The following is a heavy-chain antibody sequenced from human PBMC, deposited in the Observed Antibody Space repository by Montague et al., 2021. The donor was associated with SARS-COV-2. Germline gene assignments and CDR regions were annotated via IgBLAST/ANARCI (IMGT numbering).Heavy chain of an antibody. CDR3: ARGRQHINMVVVVVTGGEYYFDF. CDR1: GGSLSGSL. Sequence: SETLSLTCAVYGGSLSGSLWTWIRQSPGKGLEWIGEVNHSGSSNYNPSLESRVNISVDMSKNQFSLNLLSVTAADTAVYYCARGRQHINMVVVVVTGGEYYFDFWGQGTLVAVSS. CDR2: VNHSGSS. J-gene: IGHJ4*02. V-gene: IGHV4-34*01. D-gene: IGHD3-22*01.